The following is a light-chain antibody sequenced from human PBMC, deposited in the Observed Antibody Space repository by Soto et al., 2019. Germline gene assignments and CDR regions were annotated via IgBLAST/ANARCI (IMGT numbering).Light chain of an antibody. J-gene: IGKJ4*01. Sequence: EIVLTQSPGTLSVSPGERATLTCRASQSVASSYLAWYQQKSGQAPRLLLYGASSRATGIPDRFSGSGSGTDFSLTISRLEPEDFALYYCQQYAGSPTFGGGTKVEIK. CDR3: QQYAGSPT. CDR1: QSVASSY. CDR2: GAS. V-gene: IGKV3-20*01.